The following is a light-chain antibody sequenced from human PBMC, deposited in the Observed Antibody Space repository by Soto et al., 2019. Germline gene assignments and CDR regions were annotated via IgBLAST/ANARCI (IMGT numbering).Light chain of an antibody. CDR3: QQLKSYPLT. V-gene: IGKV1-5*03. Sequence: DIQMTQSPSTLSASVGDRVTITCRASQTISSWLAWYQQKPGKAPKLLIYKASTLKSGAPSRFSGSASRTEFALTISSLQPEDSATYYCQQLKSYPLTFGGGTKVDIK. CDR1: QTISSW. CDR2: KAS. J-gene: IGKJ4*01.